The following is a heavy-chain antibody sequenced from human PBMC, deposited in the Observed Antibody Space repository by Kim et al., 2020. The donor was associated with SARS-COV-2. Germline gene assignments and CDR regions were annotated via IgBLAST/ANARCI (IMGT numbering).Heavy chain of an antibody. Sequence: DSVKGRITISRDNARNSLYLQMNSLRAEDTAVYDCARWYSSSWPGAFDIWGQGTMVTVSS. CDR3: ARWYSSSWPGAFDI. J-gene: IGHJ3*02. D-gene: IGHD6-13*01. V-gene: IGHV3-7*01.